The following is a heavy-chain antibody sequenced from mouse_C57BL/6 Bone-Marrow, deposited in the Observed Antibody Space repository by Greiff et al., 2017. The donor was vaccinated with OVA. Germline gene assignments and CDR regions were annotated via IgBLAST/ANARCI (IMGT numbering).Heavy chain of an antibody. D-gene: IGHD3-3*01. Sequence: EVKVVESGGGLVQPGGSLKLSCAASGFTFSDYYMYWVRQTPEKRLEWVAYISNGGGSTYYPDTVKGRFTISRDNAKNTLYLQMSRLKSEDTAMYYCARHTRAGTLDYWGQGTTLTVSS. CDR2: ISNGGGST. V-gene: IGHV5-12*01. J-gene: IGHJ2*01. CDR1: GFTFSDYY. CDR3: ARHTRAGTLDY.